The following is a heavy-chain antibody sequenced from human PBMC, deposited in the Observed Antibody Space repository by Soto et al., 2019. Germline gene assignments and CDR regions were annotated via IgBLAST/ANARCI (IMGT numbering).Heavy chain of an antibody. V-gene: IGHV3-30*04. J-gene: IGHJ4*02. CDR3: ARDSGLLAFAY. D-gene: IGHD2-8*02. CDR1: GFTFSRYT. Sequence: QVQLVQSGGGVVRPGGSLRLSCVASGFTFSRYTMHWVRQAPGKGLEWVALMSCGGSTTYYADSVKGRLTISRDSAKNTLLLEMDGLRQEDTALYYCARDSGLLAFAYWGQGSLVSVSA. CDR2: MSCGGSTT.